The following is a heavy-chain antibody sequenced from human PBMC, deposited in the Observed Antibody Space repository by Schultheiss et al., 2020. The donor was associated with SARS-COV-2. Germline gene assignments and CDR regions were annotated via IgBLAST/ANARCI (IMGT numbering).Heavy chain of an antibody. CDR1: GFTFSSYD. Sequence: GGPLRLSCAASGFTFSSYDMHWVRQATGKGLEWVSAIGTAGDTYYPGSVKGRFTISRENAKNSLYLQMNSLRAEDTAVYYCARLRVPPGVFYYYYYMDVWGKGTTVTVSS. J-gene: IGHJ6*03. V-gene: IGHV3-13*04. D-gene: IGHD1-1*01. CDR2: IGTAGDT. CDR3: ARLRVPPGVFYYYYYMDV.